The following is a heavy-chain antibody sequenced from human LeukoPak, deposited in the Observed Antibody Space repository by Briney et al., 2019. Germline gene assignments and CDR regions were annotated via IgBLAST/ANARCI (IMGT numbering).Heavy chain of an antibody. CDR3: ARFIMTTVTTAFHDY. Sequence: PSETLSLTCAVYGGSFSGYYWSWIRQPPGKGLEWIGEINHSGSTNYNPSLKSRVTISVDTSKNQFSLKLSSVTAADTAVYYCARFIMTTVTTAFHDYWGQGTLVTVSS. CDR1: GGSFSGYY. CDR2: INHSGST. J-gene: IGHJ4*02. D-gene: IGHD4-17*01. V-gene: IGHV4-34*01.